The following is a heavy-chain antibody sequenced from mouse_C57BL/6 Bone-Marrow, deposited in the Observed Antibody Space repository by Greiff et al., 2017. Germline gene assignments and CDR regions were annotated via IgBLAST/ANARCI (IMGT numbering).Heavy chain of an antibody. CDR3: ARRRLRGALDY. Sequence: QVQLQQPGAELVKPGASVKLSCKASGYNFTSYWMHWVKQRPGRGLEWIGRIDPNSGGTKYNEKFKGKATLTVDKPSSTAYMQLSSLTSEDSAVYYCARRRLRGALDYWGQGTSVTVSS. D-gene: IGHD2-4*01. CDR2: IDPNSGGT. J-gene: IGHJ4*01. CDR1: GYNFTSYW. V-gene: IGHV1-72*01.